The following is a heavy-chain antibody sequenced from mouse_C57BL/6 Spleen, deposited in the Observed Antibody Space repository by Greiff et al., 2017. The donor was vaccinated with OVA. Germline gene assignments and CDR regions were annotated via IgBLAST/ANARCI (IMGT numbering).Heavy chain of an antibody. CDR1: GYTFTSYS. Sequence: QVQLQQPGAELVMPGASVKLSCKASGYTFTSYSMHWVKQRPGQGLEWIGEIDPSDGYTNYNQKFKGKSTLTVDKSSSTAYMQLSSLTSEDSAVYYCARGGDYDDFAYWGQGTLVTVSA. D-gene: IGHD2-4*01. CDR3: ARGGDYDDFAY. J-gene: IGHJ3*01. V-gene: IGHV1-69*01. CDR2: IDPSDGYT.